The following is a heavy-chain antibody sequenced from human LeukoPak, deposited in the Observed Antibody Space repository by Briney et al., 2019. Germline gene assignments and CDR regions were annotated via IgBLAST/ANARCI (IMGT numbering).Heavy chain of an antibody. J-gene: IGHJ4*02. CDR2: GSSNSGGT. D-gene: IGHD2-15*01. Sequence: GASVTVSCKSSGYRFSVYYMHWVRQAPGQGLEWVGWGSSNSGGTHYAQKFDGRVTMTRDTSISTSYMELSRMKSDDTAVYYCARGYCSGGSCYHFDSWGQGTLVTVSS. CDR1: GYRFSVYY. V-gene: IGHV1-2*02. CDR3: ARGYCSGGSCYHFDS.